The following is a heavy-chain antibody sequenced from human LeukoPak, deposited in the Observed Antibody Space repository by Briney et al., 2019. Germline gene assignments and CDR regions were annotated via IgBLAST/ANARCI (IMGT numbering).Heavy chain of an antibody. CDR3: AKMDYYGSGSSN. CDR2: VSTNGDVT. J-gene: IGHJ4*02. V-gene: IGHV3-23*01. Sequence: GGSLRLSCVASGLTFNSHSMSWVRQAPGMGLEWVSVVSTNGDVTFYADSVKGRFTISRDNAKNTLYLQMNSLRAEDTAVYYCAKMDYYGSGSSNWGQGTLVTVSS. D-gene: IGHD3-10*01. CDR1: GLTFNSHS.